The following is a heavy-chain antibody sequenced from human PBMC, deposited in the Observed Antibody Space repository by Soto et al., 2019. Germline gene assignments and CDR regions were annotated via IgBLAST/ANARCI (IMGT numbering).Heavy chain of an antibody. J-gene: IGHJ5*02. CDR1: GGSISSAGYD. CDR3: ARDHDYVNP. CDR2: IYYSGSN. Sequence: LSLPCTVAGGSISSAGYDWSWNRQHPGKGMEWMGYIYYSGSNYYNPSLKSRVTISVDTSKNQFSLKLSSVSVADTAVYYCARDHDYVNPWGQGPLVTAPQ. V-gene: IGHV4-31*03. D-gene: IGHD3-16*01.